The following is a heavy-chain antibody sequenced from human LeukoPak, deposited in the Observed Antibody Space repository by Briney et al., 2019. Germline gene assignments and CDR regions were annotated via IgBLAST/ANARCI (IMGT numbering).Heavy chain of an antibody. J-gene: IGHJ4*02. D-gene: IGHD1-26*01. CDR3: ARRLGSKPFDY. CDR2: INPSGGST. CDR1: GYTFTSYF. V-gene: IGHV1-46*01. Sequence: GASVKVSCKASGYTFTSYFLNWVRQAPGQGLEWMGIINPSGGSTSYAQKFQGRVTMTRDTSTSTVYMELSSLRSEDTAVYYCARRLGSKPFDYWGQGTLVTVSS.